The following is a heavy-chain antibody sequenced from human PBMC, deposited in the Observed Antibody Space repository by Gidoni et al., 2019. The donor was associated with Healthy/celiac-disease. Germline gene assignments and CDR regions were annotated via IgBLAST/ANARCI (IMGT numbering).Heavy chain of an antibody. J-gene: IGHJ6*03. CDR1: GGSISSYY. V-gene: IGHV4-59*08. Sequence: QVQLQESGPGLVKPSETLSLTRPVSGGSISSYYWSWIRQPPGKGLEWIGYIYYSGSTNYNPPLKSRVTISLDTTKNQASLKRSSVTAADKAVDYCVGRYRGYYGSGPDYYYYYMDVWGKGTTVTVSS. CDR3: VGRYRGYYGSGPDYYYYYMDV. D-gene: IGHD3-10*01. CDR2: IYYSGST.